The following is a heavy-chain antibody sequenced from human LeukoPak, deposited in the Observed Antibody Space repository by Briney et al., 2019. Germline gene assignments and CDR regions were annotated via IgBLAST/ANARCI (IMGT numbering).Heavy chain of an antibody. CDR3: ASGGRAYNF. J-gene: IGHJ4*02. V-gene: IGHV3-11*01. CDR2: ISSNGNII. D-gene: IGHD1-14*01. CDR1: GMRFSDFY. Sequence: GGSLRLSCAASGMRFSDFYMSWMRQAPGKGLEWISFISSNGNIIQYADSAKGRFTISRDNAKNSLYLHMDSLRVEDTATYYCASGGRAYNFWGPGTAVTVSS.